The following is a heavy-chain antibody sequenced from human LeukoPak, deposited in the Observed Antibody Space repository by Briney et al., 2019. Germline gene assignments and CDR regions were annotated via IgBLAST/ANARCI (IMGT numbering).Heavy chain of an antibody. D-gene: IGHD2-2*01. Sequence: SETLSLTCTVSGGSISSYYWSWIRQPPGKGLEWIGYIYYSGSTNYNPSLKSRVTISVDTSKNQFSLKLSSVTAADTAVYYCARARLGDQLLSTTPYYFDYWGQGTLVTVSS. CDR2: IYYSGST. V-gene: IGHV4-59*01. CDR1: GGSISSYY. CDR3: ARARLGDQLLSTTPYYFDY. J-gene: IGHJ4*02.